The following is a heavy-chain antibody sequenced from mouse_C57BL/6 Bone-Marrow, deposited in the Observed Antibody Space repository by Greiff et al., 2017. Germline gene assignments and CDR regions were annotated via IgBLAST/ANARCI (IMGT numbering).Heavy chain of an antibody. CDR3: TRITTVQYYFDY. D-gene: IGHD1-1*01. CDR2: ISSGGDYI. J-gene: IGHJ2*01. CDR1: GFTFSSYA. V-gene: IGHV5-9-1*02. Sequence: EVKLVESGEGLVKPGGSLKLSCAASGFTFSSYAMSWVRQTPEKRLEWVAYISSGGDYIYYADTVKGRFTISRDNARNTLYLQMSSLKSEDTAMYYCTRITTVQYYFDYWGQGTTLTVSS.